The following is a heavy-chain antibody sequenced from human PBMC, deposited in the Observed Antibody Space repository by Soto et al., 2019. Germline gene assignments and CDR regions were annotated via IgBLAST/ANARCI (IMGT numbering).Heavy chain of an antibody. CDR2: ISVSGNII. CDR1: GFTFSTYE. D-gene: IGHD2-2*01. Sequence: GGSLRLSCAASGFTFSTYEFNWVRQAPGRGLEWILYISVSGNIIKYAESVKGRFTISRDNAENSLHLHMSNLRVDDTALYFCVRDTMRASAAASLDYWGQGTQVTVSS. J-gene: IGHJ4*02. V-gene: IGHV3-48*03. CDR3: VRDTMRASAAASLDY.